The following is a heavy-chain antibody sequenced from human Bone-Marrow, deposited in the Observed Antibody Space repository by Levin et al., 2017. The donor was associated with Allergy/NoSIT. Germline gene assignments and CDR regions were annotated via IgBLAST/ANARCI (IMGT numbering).Heavy chain of an antibody. Sequence: PGGSLRLSCAASGFTFSSYAMHWVRQAPGKGLEWVAVISYDGSNKYYADSVKGRFTISRDNSKNTLYLQMNSLRAEDTAVYYCARSPGRVTTVTTWYFDYWGQGTLVTVSS. D-gene: IGHD4-17*01. CDR3: ARSPGRVTTVTTWYFDY. CDR2: ISYDGSNK. V-gene: IGHV3-30*04. CDR1: GFTFSSYA. J-gene: IGHJ4*02.